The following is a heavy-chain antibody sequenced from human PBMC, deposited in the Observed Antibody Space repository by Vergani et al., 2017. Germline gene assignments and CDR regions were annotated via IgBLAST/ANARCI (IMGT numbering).Heavy chain of an antibody. CDR1: GFTFSTYD. Sequence: EVQLVESGGGLVQPGGSLRLSCAASGFTFSTYDMHWVRQATGKGLEWVSAIGTAGDTYYPGSVKGRFTISKENAKNSLYLQMNGLGDGDTAVYYCARRDSSSPALDYWGQGTLVTVSS. CDR2: IGTAGDT. J-gene: IGHJ4*02. CDR3: ARRDSSSPALDY. V-gene: IGHV3-13*01. D-gene: IGHD6-6*01.